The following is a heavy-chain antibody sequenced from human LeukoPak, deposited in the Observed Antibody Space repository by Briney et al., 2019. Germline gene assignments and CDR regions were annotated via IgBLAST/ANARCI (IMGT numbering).Heavy chain of an antibody. V-gene: IGHV3-9*01. CDR3: AKLGTSSGWSTYWYFDL. CDR2: ISWNSGSI. CDR1: GFTFDDYA. J-gene: IGHJ2*01. D-gene: IGHD6-19*01. Sequence: GGSLRLSCAASGFTFDDYAMHWVRQAPGKGLEWVSGISWNSGSIGYADSVKGRFTISRDNAKNSLYLQMNSLRAEDTALYYCAKLGTSSGWSTYWYFDLWGRGTLVTVSS.